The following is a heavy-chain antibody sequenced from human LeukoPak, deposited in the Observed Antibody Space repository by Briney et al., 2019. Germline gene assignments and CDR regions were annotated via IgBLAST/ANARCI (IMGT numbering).Heavy chain of an antibody. V-gene: IGHV3-21*01. CDR1: GESISGFY. CDR3: ASSSSPETYYYYYMDV. CDR2: ISSSSSYR. Sequence: ETLSLTCTVSGESISGFYWNWVRQTPGKGLEWVSSISSSSSYRYYADSVKGRFTISRDNAKNSLYLQMNSLRAEDTAVYYCASSSSPETYYYYYMDVWGKGTPVTVSS. D-gene: IGHD6-6*01. J-gene: IGHJ6*03.